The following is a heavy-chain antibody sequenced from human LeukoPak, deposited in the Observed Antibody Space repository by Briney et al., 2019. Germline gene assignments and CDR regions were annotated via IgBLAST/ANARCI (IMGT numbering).Heavy chain of an antibody. CDR3: AKDRTTTSNFKDIVVVVAAPGD. V-gene: IGHV3-30*18. CDR2: ISYDGSNK. J-gene: IGHJ4*02. CDR1: GFTFSSYG. D-gene: IGHD2-15*01. Sequence: PGGTLRLSCAASGFTFSSYGMHWVRQAPGKGLEWVAVISYDGSNKYYADSVKGRFTISRDNSKNTLYLQMNSLRAEDTAVYYCAKDRTTTSNFKDIVVVVAAPGDWGQGTLVTVSS.